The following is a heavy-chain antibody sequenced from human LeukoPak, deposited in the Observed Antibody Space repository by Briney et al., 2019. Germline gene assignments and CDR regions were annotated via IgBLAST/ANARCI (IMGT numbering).Heavy chain of an antibody. CDR3: ARGRDGYNYWYFDL. D-gene: IGHD5-24*01. CDR2: IYTSGST. J-gene: IGHJ2*01. Sequence: PSETLSLTCTVSGGSISSGSYYWSWIRQPAGKGLEWIGRIYTSGSTNYNPSLKSRVTISVDTSKNQFSLKLSSVTAADTAVYYCARGRDGYNYWYFDLWGRGTLVTVSS. V-gene: IGHV4-61*02. CDR1: GGSISSGSYY.